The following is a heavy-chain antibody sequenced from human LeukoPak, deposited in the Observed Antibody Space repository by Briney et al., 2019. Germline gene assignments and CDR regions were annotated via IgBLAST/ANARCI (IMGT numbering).Heavy chain of an antibody. D-gene: IGHD6-19*01. Sequence: GGSLRLSCAASGFTFSNYAMHWVRQAPGKGLEWVAVISYDGSDKYYADSVKGRFTISRDNSMNTLYLQMNSLRPEDTAVYYCARDWGRRYSSGWYGDFDYWGQGTLVTVSS. CDR2: ISYDGSDK. J-gene: IGHJ4*02. CDR1: GFTFSNYA. CDR3: ARDWGRRYSSGWYGDFDY. V-gene: IGHV3-30-3*01.